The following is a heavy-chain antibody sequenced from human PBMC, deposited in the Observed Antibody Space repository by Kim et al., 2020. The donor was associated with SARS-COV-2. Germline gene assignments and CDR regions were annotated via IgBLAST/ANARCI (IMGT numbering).Heavy chain of an antibody. CDR1: GFTFSSYS. J-gene: IGHJ3*02. CDR2: ISSSSSYI. Sequence: GGSLRLSCAASGFTFSSYSMNWVRQAPGKGLEWVSSISSSSSYIYYADSVKGRFTISRDNAKNSLYLQMNSLRAEDTAVYYCARDRLITMVRGVSDAFDIWGQGTMVTVSS. V-gene: IGHV3-21*04. D-gene: IGHD3-10*01. CDR3: ARDRLITMVRGVSDAFDI.